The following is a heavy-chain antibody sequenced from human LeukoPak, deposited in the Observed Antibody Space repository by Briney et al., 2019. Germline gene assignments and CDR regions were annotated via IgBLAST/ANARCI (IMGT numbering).Heavy chain of an antibody. J-gene: IGHJ4*02. D-gene: IGHD3-22*01. CDR1: GFTFSSYA. Sequence: PGGSLRLSCAASGFTFSSYAMSWVRQAPGKGLEWVSAISGSGGSTYYADSVKGRFTISRDNSRNTLYLQMNSLRAEDTAVYYCAKGSEVVVIISRYYFDHWGQGTLVTVSS. CDR3: AKGSEVVVIISRYYFDH. CDR2: ISGSGGST. V-gene: IGHV3-23*01.